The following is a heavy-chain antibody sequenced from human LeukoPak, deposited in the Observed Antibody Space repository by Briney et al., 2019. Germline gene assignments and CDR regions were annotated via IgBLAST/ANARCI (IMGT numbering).Heavy chain of an antibody. Sequence: SETLSLTCTVYGGSISSYYWSWIRQPPGKGLEWIGYIYYSGSTNYNPSLKSRVTISVDTSKNQFSLKLSSVTAADTAVYYCARSRYVGGSDYWGQGTLVTVSS. D-gene: IGHD3-16*01. CDR1: GGSISSYY. J-gene: IGHJ4*02. CDR3: ARSRYVGGSDY. CDR2: IYYSGST. V-gene: IGHV4-59*01.